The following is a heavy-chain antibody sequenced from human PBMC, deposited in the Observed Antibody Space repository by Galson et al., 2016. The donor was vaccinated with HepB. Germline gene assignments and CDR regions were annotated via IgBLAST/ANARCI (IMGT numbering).Heavy chain of an antibody. D-gene: IGHD6-19*01. V-gene: IGHV3-21*01. CDR3: ARDVAGNFDS. CDR1: GFRLSSYS. CDR2: ISAFGTYK. Sequence: SLRLSCAASGFRLSSYSMNWVRQAPGKGLEWVSSISAFGTYKYYPDSAKGRFTISRDNAENSLYLQMDSLKLDDTAVYYCARDVAGNFDSWGQGTPVTVSS. J-gene: IGHJ4*02.